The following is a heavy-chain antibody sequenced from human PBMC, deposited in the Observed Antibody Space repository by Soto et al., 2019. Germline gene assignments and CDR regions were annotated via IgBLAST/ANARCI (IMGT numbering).Heavy chain of an antibody. V-gene: IGHV1-18*01. CDR1: GYTFGSYR. CDR2: IHAYNGDT. Sequence: QVQLVQSGAEVKKPGASVKVSCKASGYTFGSYRISWVRQAPGQGPEWMGWIHAYNGDTKYAQKFQDRLIMTTDTSTSTAYMELRSLTSDDTAVYYCARADYGDDDYWGQGTLVTVSS. J-gene: IGHJ4*02. CDR3: ARADYGDDDY. D-gene: IGHD4-17*01.